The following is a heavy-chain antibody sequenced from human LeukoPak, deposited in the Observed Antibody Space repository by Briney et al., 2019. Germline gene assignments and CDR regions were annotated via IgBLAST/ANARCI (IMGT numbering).Heavy chain of an antibody. Sequence: SVKVSCKASGFTFTSSAVQWVRQARGQRLEWIGWIVVGSGNTNYAQKFQGRVTMTRDTSISTAYMELSRLRSDDTAVYYCASWSYDFWSGIGYWGQGTLVTVSS. V-gene: IGHV1-58*01. J-gene: IGHJ4*02. D-gene: IGHD3-3*01. CDR2: IVVGSGNT. CDR3: ASWSYDFWSGIGY. CDR1: GFTFTSSA.